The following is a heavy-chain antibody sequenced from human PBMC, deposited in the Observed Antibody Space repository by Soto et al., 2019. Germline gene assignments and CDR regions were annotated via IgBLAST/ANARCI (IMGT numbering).Heavy chain of an antibody. J-gene: IGHJ6*03. CDR1: GFTFSSYW. CDR3: ARGAVDYDILTGYYYYYMDV. V-gene: IGHV3-74*01. Sequence: GGSLRLSCAASGFTFSSYWMHWVRQAPGKGLVWVSRINSDGSSTSYADSVKGRFTISRDKAKNTLYLQMNSLRAEDTAVYYCARGAVDYDILTGYYYYYMDVWGKGTTVTVSS. CDR2: INSDGSST. D-gene: IGHD3-9*01.